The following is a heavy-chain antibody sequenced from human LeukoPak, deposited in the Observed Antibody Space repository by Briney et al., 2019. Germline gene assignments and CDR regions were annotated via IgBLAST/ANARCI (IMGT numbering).Heavy chain of an antibody. Sequence: GGSLRLSCAASGFTFDDYAMHWVRQAPGKGLEWVSGISWNSGSIGYADSVKGRFTISRDNAKNSLYLQMNSLRVEDTAVYYCARENNFGSGMDVWGQGTTVTVSS. CDR3: ARENNFGSGMDV. J-gene: IGHJ6*02. V-gene: IGHV3-9*01. CDR2: ISWNSGSI. CDR1: GFTFDDYA. D-gene: IGHD3-10*01.